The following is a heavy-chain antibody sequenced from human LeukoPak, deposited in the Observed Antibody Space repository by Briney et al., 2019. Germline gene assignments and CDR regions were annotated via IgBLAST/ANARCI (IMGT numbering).Heavy chain of an antibody. Sequence: GSLRLSCAASGFTFSSYAMSWVRQAPGKGLEWIGRIYTSGSTNYNPSLKSRVTMSVDTSKNQFSLKLSSVTAADTAVYYCARDKLFPDLYYYYMDVWGKGTTVTISS. CDR2: IYTSGST. V-gene: IGHV4-4*07. CDR3: ARDKLFPDLYYYYMDV. J-gene: IGHJ6*03. CDR1: GFTFSSYA.